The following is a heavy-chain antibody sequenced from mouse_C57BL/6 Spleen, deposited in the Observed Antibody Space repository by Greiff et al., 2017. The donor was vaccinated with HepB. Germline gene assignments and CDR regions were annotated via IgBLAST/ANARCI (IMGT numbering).Heavy chain of an antibody. CDR2: IYPGSGST. D-gene: IGHD1-1*01. Sequence: QVQLQQPGAELVKPGASVKLSCKASGYTFTSYWITWVKQRPGQGLEWIGDIYPGSGSTNYNEKFKSKATLTVDTSSSTAYLQLSSLTSEDSAVYYCAREGLLRYDFDYWGQGTTLTVSS. V-gene: IGHV1-55*01. CDR3: AREGLLRYDFDY. CDR1: GYTFTSYW. J-gene: IGHJ2*01.